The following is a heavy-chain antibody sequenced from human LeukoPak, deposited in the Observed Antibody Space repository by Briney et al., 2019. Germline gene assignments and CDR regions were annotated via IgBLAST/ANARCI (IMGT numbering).Heavy chain of an antibody. CDR2: INSDGSST. V-gene: IGHV3-74*01. Sequence: PGGSLRLSCAASGFTFSSYWMHWVRQAPGKGLVWVSRINSDGSSTSYADSVKGRFTISRDNAKNTLYLQMNSLRAEDTAVYYCATTPYPRAGDDAFDIWGQGTMVTVSS. J-gene: IGHJ3*02. CDR1: GFTFSSYW. D-gene: IGHD4-11*01. CDR3: ATTPYPRAGDDAFDI.